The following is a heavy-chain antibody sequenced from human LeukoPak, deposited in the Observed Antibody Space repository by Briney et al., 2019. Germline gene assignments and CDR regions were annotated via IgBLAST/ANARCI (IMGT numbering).Heavy chain of an antibody. CDR1: GFTFSSYS. CDR2: ISSSSSYI. V-gene: IGHV3-21*01. D-gene: IGHD4-17*01. CDR3: ARPPLGGDYLYYYYYMDV. Sequence: GGSLRLSCAASGFTFSSYSMNWVRQAPGKGLEWVSSISSSSSYIYYGDSVKGRFTISRDNAKKSLYLQMNSLRAEDTAVYYCARPPLGGDYLYYYYYMDVWGKGTTVTISS. J-gene: IGHJ6*03.